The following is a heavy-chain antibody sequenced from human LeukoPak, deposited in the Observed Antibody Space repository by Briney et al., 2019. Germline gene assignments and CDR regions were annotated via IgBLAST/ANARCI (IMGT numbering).Heavy chain of an antibody. Sequence: GESLKISCKGSGYSFTSYWIGWVRQMPGKGLEWMGIIYPGDSDTRYSPSFQGQVTISADKSINTAYLQWSGLKASDTAMYYCARGGSGSYYPNDAFDIWGQGTMVTVSS. J-gene: IGHJ3*02. CDR2: IYPGDSDT. CDR1: GYSFTSYW. V-gene: IGHV5-51*01. CDR3: ARGGSGSYYPNDAFDI. D-gene: IGHD3-10*01.